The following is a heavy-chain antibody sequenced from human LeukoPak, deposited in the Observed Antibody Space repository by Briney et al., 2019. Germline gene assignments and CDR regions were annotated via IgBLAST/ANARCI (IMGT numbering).Heavy chain of an antibody. Sequence: SETRSLACTVSAVSISTINSCWGWLRQPPVSGWEWFGRIYYSGNTYHNASRTRPASLAIDPSTHPFSLQLTSVPAADTAVYYRHYYSSGSYLRAYWGQGTLVTVSS. CDR1: AVSISTINSC. J-gene: IGHJ4*02. CDR2: IYYSGNT. D-gene: IGHD3-10*01. V-gene: IGHV4-39*01. CDR3: HYYSSGSYLRAY.